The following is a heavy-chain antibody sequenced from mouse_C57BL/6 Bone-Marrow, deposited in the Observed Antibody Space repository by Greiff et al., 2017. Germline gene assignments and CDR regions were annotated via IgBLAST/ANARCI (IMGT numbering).Heavy chain of an antibody. CDR3: ARPTYGSSSWYFDV. CDR1: GYTFTSYW. V-gene: IGHV1-59*01. D-gene: IGHD1-1*01. J-gene: IGHJ1*03. CDR2: IDPSDSYT. Sequence: VQLQQPGAELVRPGTSVKLSCKASGYTFTSYWMHWVKQRPGQGLEWIGVIDPSDSYTNYNQKFKGKATLTVDTTSSTAYMQLSSLTSEDSAVYYCARPTYGSSSWYFDVWGTGTTVTVSS.